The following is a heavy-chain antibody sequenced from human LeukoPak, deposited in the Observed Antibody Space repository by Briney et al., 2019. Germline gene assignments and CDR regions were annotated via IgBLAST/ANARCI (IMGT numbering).Heavy chain of an antibody. V-gene: IGHV3-23*01. CDR2: ISGSGGST. Sequence: PGGSLRLSCAAFGFTFSSYAMSWVRQAPGKGLEWVSAISGSGGSTYYADSVKGRFTISRDNSKNTLYLQMNSLRAEDTAVYYCAKVPPGVAYGDYEGYWGQGTLVTVAS. CDR3: AKVPPGVAYGDYEGY. D-gene: IGHD4-17*01. J-gene: IGHJ4*02. CDR1: GFTFSSYA.